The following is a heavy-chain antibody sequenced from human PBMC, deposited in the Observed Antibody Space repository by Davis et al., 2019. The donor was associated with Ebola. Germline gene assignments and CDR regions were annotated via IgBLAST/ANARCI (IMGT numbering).Heavy chain of an antibody. CDR2: ISPYNGNR. J-gene: IGHJ4*02. Sequence: ASVKVSCKASGGTFSSYAITWVRQAPGQGLEWMGWISPYNGNRHYAQRLQGRVTMTTDTSTSTGYMELRTLRSDDTAVYYCAREAGGNEMDWGQGTLVTVSS. CDR1: GGTFSSYA. D-gene: IGHD1-1*01. V-gene: IGHV1-18*01. CDR3: AREAGGNEMD.